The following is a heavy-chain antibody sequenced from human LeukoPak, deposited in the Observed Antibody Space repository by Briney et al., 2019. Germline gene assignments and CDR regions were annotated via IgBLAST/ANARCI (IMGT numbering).Heavy chain of an antibody. CDR3: AREGYSYGKNWFDP. Sequence: SETLSLTCAVYGGSFSGDYWSWIRQPPGKGLEWIGDINRSGRAVYNTSLKSRVIISVDTSKNQFSLKVSSVTAADTAVYYCAREGYSYGKNWFDPWGQGTLVTVSS. CDR1: GGSFSGDY. D-gene: IGHD5-18*01. V-gene: IGHV4-34*01. CDR2: INRSGRA. J-gene: IGHJ5*02.